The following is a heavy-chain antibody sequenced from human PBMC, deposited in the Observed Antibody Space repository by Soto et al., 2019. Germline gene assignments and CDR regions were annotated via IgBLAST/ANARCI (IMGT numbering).Heavy chain of an antibody. CDR1: GGTFSGYA. V-gene: IGHV1-69*01. CDR2: IVPLLGIT. Sequence: QAQLMQSGAEVKKPGSSVKVSCKASGGTFSGYAISWVRQAPGQGLEWMGGIVPLLGITNYAQKFQGRITIAADESTGTAYMDLRSLRSEDTAVYCCARDPRSITGTTSSEDFQHWGQGTLVSVSS. CDR3: ARDPRSITGTTSSEDFQH. D-gene: IGHD1-20*01. J-gene: IGHJ1*01.